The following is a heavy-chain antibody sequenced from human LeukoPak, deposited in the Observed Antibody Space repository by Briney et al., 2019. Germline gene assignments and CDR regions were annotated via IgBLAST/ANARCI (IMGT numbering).Heavy chain of an antibody. V-gene: IGHV3-23*01. D-gene: IGHD3-10*01. J-gene: IGHJ4*02. CDR3: AKDDGSGTTDY. CDR1: GFTFSSYA. Sequence: GGSLRLPCAASGFTFSSYAMNWVRQAPGKGLEWVSAISGSGGSTYYADSVKGRFTISRDNSKNTLYLQMKSLRADDTAVYYCAKDDGSGTTDYWGQGTLVTVSS. CDR2: ISGSGGST.